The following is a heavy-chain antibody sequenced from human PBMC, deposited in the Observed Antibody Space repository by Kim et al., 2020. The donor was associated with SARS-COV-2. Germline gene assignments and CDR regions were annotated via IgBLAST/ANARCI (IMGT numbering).Heavy chain of an antibody. Sequence: SETLSLTCTVSGGSVSTTSYFWSWIRQPPGKALEWIGYVYYNGRTTYNPSLKSRVSISVDTSKNQFSLKLNSVTAGDTAVYYCARTITIPHWFDPRGQGTLVTVSS. CDR1: GGSVSTTSYF. CDR3: ARTITIPHWFDP. J-gene: IGHJ5*02. CDR2: VYYNGRT. D-gene: IGHD3-3*01. V-gene: IGHV4-61*01.